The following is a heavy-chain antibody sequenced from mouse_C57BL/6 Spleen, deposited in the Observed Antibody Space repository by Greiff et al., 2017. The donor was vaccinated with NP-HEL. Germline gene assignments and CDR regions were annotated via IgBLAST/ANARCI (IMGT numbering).Heavy chain of an antibody. J-gene: IGHJ2*01. Sequence: LVESVAELVRPGASVKLSCTASGFNIKNTYMHWVKQRPEQGLEWIGRIDPANGNTKYAPNFQGKATITADTSSDTAYLQLSSLTSEDTAIYYCARGDYGSSVFDYWGQGTTLTVSS. D-gene: IGHD1-1*01. CDR2: IDPANGNT. CDR3: ARGDYGSSVFDY. CDR1: GFNIKNTY. V-gene: IGHV14-3*01.